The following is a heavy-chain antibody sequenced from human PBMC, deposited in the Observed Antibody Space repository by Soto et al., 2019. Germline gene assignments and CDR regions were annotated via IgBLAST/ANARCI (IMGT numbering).Heavy chain of an antibody. CDR3: ARDYFDSSDYTTNWFDP. J-gene: IGHJ5*02. D-gene: IGHD3-22*01. Sequence: TLETLCLPCSVSGGSIGNSRFYWAWIRQPPGEGLEWIGSIYHTGNAYYNPSLKSRVTIFVDTSKNQFSLKLTSVTAADTALYYCARDYFDSSDYTTNWFDPWGQGTLVTVSS. CDR2: IYHTGNA. CDR1: GGSIGNSRFY. V-gene: IGHV4-39*01.